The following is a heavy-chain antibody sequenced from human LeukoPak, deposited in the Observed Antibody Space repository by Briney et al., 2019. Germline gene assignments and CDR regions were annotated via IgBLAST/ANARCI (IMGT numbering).Heavy chain of an antibody. V-gene: IGHV4-38-2*02. CDR1: GYSISSGYY. J-gene: IGHJ5*02. CDR2: IYHSGST. Sequence: SETLSLTCTVSGYSISSGYYWGWIRQPPGKGLEWIGSIYHSGSTYYNPSLKCRVTISVDTSKNQFSLKLSSVTAADTAVYYCAPGVYCSSTSCLNWFDPWGQGTLVTVSS. CDR3: APGVYCSSTSCLNWFDP. D-gene: IGHD2-2*01.